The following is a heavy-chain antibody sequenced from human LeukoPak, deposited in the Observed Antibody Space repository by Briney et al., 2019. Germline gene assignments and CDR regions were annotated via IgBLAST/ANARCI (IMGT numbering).Heavy chain of an antibody. D-gene: IGHD1-26*01. Sequence: PSETLSLTCAVYGGSFSGYSWSWIRQPPGKGLEWIGEINHSASTNYNPSLKSRVTISVDTSKNQFSLKLSSVTAADTAVYYCARVGGRRRSRTRMDHAFDIWGQGTMVTVSS. J-gene: IGHJ3*02. CDR2: INHSAST. V-gene: IGHV4-34*01. CDR3: ARVGGRRRSRTRMDHAFDI. CDR1: GGSFSGYS.